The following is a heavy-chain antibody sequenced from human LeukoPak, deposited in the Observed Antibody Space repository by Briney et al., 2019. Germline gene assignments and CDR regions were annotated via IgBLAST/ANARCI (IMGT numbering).Heavy chain of an antibody. V-gene: IGHV3-33*01. D-gene: IGHD5-12*01. Sequence: PGRSLRLSCAASGFTFSSYGMHWVRQAPGKGLEWVAVIWYDGSNKYYADSVKGRFTISRDNSKNTLYLQMNSLRAEDTAVYYCARVRGYSGYDHPFDYWGQGTLVTVSS. J-gene: IGHJ4*02. CDR1: GFTFSSYG. CDR2: IWYDGSNK. CDR3: ARVRGYSGYDHPFDY.